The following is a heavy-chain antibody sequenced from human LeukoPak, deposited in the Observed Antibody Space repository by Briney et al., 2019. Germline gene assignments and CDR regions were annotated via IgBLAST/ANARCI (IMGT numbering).Heavy chain of an antibody. CDR1: GFSLSTSGVG. J-gene: IGHJ4*02. D-gene: IGHD3-16*02. CDR3: AHSPPYVWGSFREFDY. CDR2: IYWDDDK. Sequence: SGPTLVKPTQTLTLTCTFSGFSLSTSGVGVGWIRQPPGKALEWLALIYWDDDKRYSPSLKSRLTITKDTSKNQVVLTMTNMDLVDKATYYCAHSPPYVWGSFREFDYWGQGTMVTVSS. V-gene: IGHV2-5*02.